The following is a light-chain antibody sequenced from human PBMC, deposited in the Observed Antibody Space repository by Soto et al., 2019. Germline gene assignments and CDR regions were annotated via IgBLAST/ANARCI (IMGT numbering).Light chain of an antibody. V-gene: IGKV3-11*01. CDR2: DAS. CDR3: QQCNNCPQWT. J-gene: IGKJ1*01. Sequence: EIVLTQSPATLSLSPGERATLSCRASQSVGTFFAWYQQKPGQAPRLLIYDASNRATGIPPRFSGSGSGTDFTLTISSLEPEDFAVYYCQQCNNCPQWTFGQGTKVDIK. CDR1: QSVGTF.